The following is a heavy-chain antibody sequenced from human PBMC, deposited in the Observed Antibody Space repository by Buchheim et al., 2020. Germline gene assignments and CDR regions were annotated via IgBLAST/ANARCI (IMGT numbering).Heavy chain of an antibody. CDR1: GGTFSNYD. V-gene: IGHV1-69*01. Sequence: QVQLVQSGAEVKKPGSSAKVSCKASGGTFSNYDFSWVRQAPGQGPEWMGGIIPMFGTANYAQKFQGRVTITAERSTSKVYMELSSLRSDDTAVYYCARDGGGVAVAGYYGMDVWGQGTT. D-gene: IGHD6-19*01. J-gene: IGHJ6*02. CDR2: IIPMFGTA. CDR3: ARDGGGVAVAGYYGMDV.